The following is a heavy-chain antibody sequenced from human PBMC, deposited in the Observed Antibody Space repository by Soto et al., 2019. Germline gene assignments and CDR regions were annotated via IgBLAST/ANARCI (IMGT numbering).Heavy chain of an antibody. CDR3: ARDRGPECTNGVCPPIHYYYYMDV. Sequence: GGSLRLSCAASGFTFSSYGMHWVRQAPGKGLEWVAVIWYDGSNKYYADSVKGRFTISRDNSKNTLYLQMNSLRAEDTAVYYCARDRGPECTNGVCPPIHYYYYMDVWGKGTTVTVSS. J-gene: IGHJ6*03. V-gene: IGHV3-33*01. CDR2: IWYDGSNK. D-gene: IGHD2-8*01. CDR1: GFTFSSYG.